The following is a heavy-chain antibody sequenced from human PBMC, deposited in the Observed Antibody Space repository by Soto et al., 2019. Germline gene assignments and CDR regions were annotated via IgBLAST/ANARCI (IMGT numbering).Heavy chain of an antibody. CDR2: ISGSGGTA. D-gene: IGHD3-22*01. CDR3: EKDRLYHYDSRNYNERNSDAFDF. J-gene: IGHJ3*01. Sequence: PGGSLRLSCAASGFTFSSYNMNWVRQAPGKGLEWVSDISGSGGTAYYADSVKGRFTISRDNSKNTLNLQMKSLRAEDTAIYYCEKDRLYHYDSRNYNERNSDAFDFWGKGTMVTVSS. V-gene: IGHV3-23*01. CDR1: GFTFSSYN.